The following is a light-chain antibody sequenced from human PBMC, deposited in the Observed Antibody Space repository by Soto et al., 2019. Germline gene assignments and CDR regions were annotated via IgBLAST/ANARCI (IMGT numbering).Light chain of an antibody. CDR2: DVS. Sequence: SALTQPASVSGSPGQSITISCTGTSSDVGGYNYVSWSQQHPGKAPKLMIYDVSNRPSGVSNRFSGSKSGNTASLTISGLQAEDEADYYCSSYTSSSTLVVFGTGTKVTVL. CDR3: SSYTSSSTLVV. J-gene: IGLJ1*01. CDR1: SSDVGGYNY. V-gene: IGLV2-14*01.